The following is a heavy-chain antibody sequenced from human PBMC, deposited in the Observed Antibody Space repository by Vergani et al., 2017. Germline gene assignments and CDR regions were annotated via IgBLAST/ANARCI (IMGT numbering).Heavy chain of an antibody. V-gene: IGHV1-69*02. CDR2: IIPILGIA. CDR1: GGTFSSYT. D-gene: IGHD3-16*02. CDR3: ARVVVTVWGSYRYTLGY. Sequence: QVQLVQSGAEVKKPGSSVKVSCKASGGTFSSYTISWVRQAPGQGLEWMGRIIPILGIANYAQKFQGRVTITADKSTSTAYMELSSLRSEDTAVYYCARVVVTVWGSYRYTLGYWGQGTLVTVSS. J-gene: IGHJ4*02.